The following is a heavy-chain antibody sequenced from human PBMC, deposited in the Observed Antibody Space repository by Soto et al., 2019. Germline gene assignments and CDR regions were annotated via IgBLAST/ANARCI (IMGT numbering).Heavy chain of an antibody. J-gene: IGHJ4*02. CDR3: AKGARVVVVPAVMPPLDY. CDR1: GFTFSGHG. V-gene: IGHV3-30*18. D-gene: IGHD2-2*01. Sequence: QVQLVESGGGVVQPGRSLRLSCAASGFTFSGHGMHWVRQAPGKGLEWVAVISDDGSNKYYADSVKGRFTISRDNSNNTLFLQMNSLRAEDTAVYYCAKGARVVVVPAVMPPLDYLGQGTLVTVSS. CDR2: ISDDGSNK.